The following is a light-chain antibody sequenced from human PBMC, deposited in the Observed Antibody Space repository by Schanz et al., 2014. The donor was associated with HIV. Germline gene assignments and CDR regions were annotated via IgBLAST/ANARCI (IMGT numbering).Light chain of an antibody. Sequence: QSVLTQPPSVSAAPGQRVTISCSGGALNLGHNFVSWYQQFPGTAPKLLIFADYQRPSEIPDRISGSKTGTSATLAITGLQTEDEADYYCATWDTFLNGVVFGGGTKLTVL. CDR2: ADY. V-gene: IGLV1-51*01. CDR1: ALNLGHNF. CDR3: ATWDTFLNGVV. J-gene: IGLJ2*01.